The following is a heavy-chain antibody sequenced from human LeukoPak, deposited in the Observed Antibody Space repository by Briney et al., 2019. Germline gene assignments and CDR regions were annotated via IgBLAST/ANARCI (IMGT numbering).Heavy chain of an antibody. CDR3: ASAPMGIVVVPAANR. V-gene: IGHV1-2*02. Sequence: ASVKVSCKASGYTFTGYYMHWVRQAPGQGLEWMGWINPNSGGTNYAQKFQGRVTMTRDTSISTAYMELSRLRSDDTAVYYCASAPMGIVVVPAANRWGQGTLVTVSS. J-gene: IGHJ5*02. CDR2: INPNSGGT. CDR1: GYTFTGYY. D-gene: IGHD2-2*01.